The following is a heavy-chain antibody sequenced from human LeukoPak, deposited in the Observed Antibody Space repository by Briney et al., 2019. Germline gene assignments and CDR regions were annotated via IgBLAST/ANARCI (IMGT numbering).Heavy chain of an antibody. CDR3: ARDVFSYSSGSVDY. Sequence: GGSLRLSCAASGFTFSSYSMNWVRQAPGKGLEWVSSISSSSSYVYYADSVKGRFTISRDNAKNSLYLQMNSLRAEDTAVYYCARDVFSYSSGSVDYWGQGTLVTVSS. J-gene: IGHJ4*02. CDR1: GFTFSSYS. D-gene: IGHD3-22*01. V-gene: IGHV3-21*01. CDR2: ISSSSSYV.